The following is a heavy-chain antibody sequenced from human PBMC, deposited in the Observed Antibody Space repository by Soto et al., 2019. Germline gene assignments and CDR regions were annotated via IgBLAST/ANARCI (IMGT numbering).Heavy chain of an antibody. Sequence: QVQLQQWGAGLLKPSETLSLTCAVYGGSLSGYYWSWIRQPPGKGLEWIGEIYHSGSTNYNPSLKSRVTISVDTSKIQFSLKLSSVTAADTAVYYCAQGGGSLWSWGQGTLVTVSS. D-gene: IGHD3-10*01. J-gene: IGHJ5*02. CDR1: GGSLSGYY. V-gene: IGHV4-34*01. CDR2: IYHSGST. CDR3: AQGGGSLWS.